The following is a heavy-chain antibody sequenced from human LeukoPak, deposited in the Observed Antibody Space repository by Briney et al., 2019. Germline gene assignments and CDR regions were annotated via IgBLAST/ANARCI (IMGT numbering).Heavy chain of an antibody. J-gene: IGHJ4*02. CDR2: ISASGGST. CDR3: ASITMVRGVIPNHIDY. D-gene: IGHD3-10*01. V-gene: IGHV3-23*01. Sequence: GGSLRLSCAASGFTFSTYVMTWVRQAPGKGLEWVSDISASGGSTYYADSVKGRFTISRDNAKNSLYLQMNSLRAEDTAVYYCASITMVRGVIPNHIDYWGQGTLVTVSS. CDR1: GFTFSTYV.